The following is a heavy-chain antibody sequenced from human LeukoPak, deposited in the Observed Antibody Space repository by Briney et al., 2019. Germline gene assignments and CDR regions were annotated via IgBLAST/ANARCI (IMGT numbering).Heavy chain of an antibody. CDR2: ISYDGSNK. Sequence: GGSLRLSCAASGFTFSSYGMHWVRQAPGKGLEWVAVISYDGSNKYYADSVKGRFTISRDNSKNTLYLQMNSLRAEDTAVYYCAKAQYSSGWYVAFDIWGQGTMVTVSS. J-gene: IGHJ3*02. CDR1: GFTFSSYG. V-gene: IGHV3-30*18. CDR3: AKAQYSSGWYVAFDI. D-gene: IGHD6-19*01.